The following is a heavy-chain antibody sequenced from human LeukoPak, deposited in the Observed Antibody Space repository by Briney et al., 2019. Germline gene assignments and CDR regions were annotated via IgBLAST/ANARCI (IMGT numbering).Heavy chain of an antibody. J-gene: IGHJ6*02. CDR1: GGSISSYY. CDR3: ARDSFWFGELSYGMDV. D-gene: IGHD3-10*01. Sequence: SETLSLTCTVSGGSISSYYWSWIRQPPGKGLEWIGYIYYSGSTNYNPSLKSRVTISVDTSKNQFSLKLSSVTAADTAVYYCARDSFWFGELSYGMDVWGQGTTVTVSS. CDR2: IYYSGST. V-gene: IGHV4-59*12.